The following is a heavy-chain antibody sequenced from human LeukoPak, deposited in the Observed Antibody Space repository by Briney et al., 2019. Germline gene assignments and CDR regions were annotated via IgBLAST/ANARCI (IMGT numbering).Heavy chain of an antibody. J-gene: IGHJ4*02. CDR1: GFTFSSYA. D-gene: IGHD2-21*01. V-gene: IGHV3-23*01. CDR3: AKVVVVTNKFDY. CDR2: ISGSGGNT. Sequence: GGSLRLSCAASGFTFSSYAMSWVRQAPGKGLEWVSAISGSGGNTYYADSVKGRFTISRDTSKNTLYLQMNGLRAEDTAVYYCAKVVVVTNKFDYWGQGTLVTVSS.